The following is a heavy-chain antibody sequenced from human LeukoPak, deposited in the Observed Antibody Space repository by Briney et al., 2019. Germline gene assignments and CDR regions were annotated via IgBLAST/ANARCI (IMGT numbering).Heavy chain of an antibody. CDR2: IRSNPDGGTP. D-gene: IGHD3-16*01. V-gene: IGHV3-15*01. Sequence: AGSLRLSCATSGFFFTNAWMDWVRQAPGKGLEWVGRIRSNPDGGTPDYAAPVKGRFTISRDDSRSTIYLHMSSLISEDTGVYYCVTVNDHVAYWGRGTPVTVSS. J-gene: IGHJ4*02. CDR3: VTVNDHVAY. CDR1: GFFFTNAW.